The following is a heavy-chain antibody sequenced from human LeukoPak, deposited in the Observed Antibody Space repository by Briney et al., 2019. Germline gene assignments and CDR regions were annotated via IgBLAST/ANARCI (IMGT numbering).Heavy chain of an antibody. V-gene: IGHV7-4-1*02. D-gene: IGHD3-22*01. CDR1: GYTFTSYA. Sequence: GASVKVSCKASGYTFTSYAMNWVRQAPGQGLEWMGWINTNTGKPMYAQGFTGRFVFSLDTSVSTAYLQMTSLKAEDTALYYCARDSWDYDDSSGYYQNYWGQGTLVTVSS. CDR3: ARDSWDYDDSSGYYQNY. J-gene: IGHJ4*02. CDR2: INTNTGKP.